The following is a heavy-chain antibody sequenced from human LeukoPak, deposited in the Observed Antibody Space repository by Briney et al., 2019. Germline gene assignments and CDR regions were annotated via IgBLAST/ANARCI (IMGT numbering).Heavy chain of an antibody. CDR3: AEKGYYDSSGYYY. J-gene: IGHJ4*02. CDR1: GFTVSSNY. Sequence: GGSLRLSCAASGFTVSSNYMSWVRQAPGKGLEWVANIKQDGSEKYYVDSVKGRFTISRDNAKNSLYLQMNSLRAEDTAVYYCAEKGYYDSSGYYYWGQGTLVTVSS. CDR2: IKQDGSEK. V-gene: IGHV3-7*01. D-gene: IGHD3-22*01.